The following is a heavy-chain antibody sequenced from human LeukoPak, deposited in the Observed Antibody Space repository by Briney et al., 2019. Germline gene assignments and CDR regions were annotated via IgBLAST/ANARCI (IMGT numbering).Heavy chain of an antibody. V-gene: IGHV4-59*08. Sequence: SETLSLTCTVSGGSISTYYWSWIRQPPGKGLEYIGYIFYSGSTNYNPSLKSRVTISIDTSKNQFSLKLSSVTAADTAVYYCARTTVTVSHFDYWGQGTLVTVSS. J-gene: IGHJ4*02. CDR2: IFYSGST. D-gene: IGHD4-17*01. CDR1: GGSISTYY. CDR3: ARTTVTVSHFDY.